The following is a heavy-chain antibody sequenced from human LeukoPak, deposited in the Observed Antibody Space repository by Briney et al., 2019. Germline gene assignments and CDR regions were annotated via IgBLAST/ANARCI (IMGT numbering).Heavy chain of an antibody. V-gene: IGHV3-30-3*01. D-gene: IGHD6-19*01. J-gene: IGHJ5*02. CDR3: ARDLGSSGWNWFDP. CDR2: ISYDGSNK. Sequence: GGSLRLSCAASGFTFSSYAMHWVRQAPGKGLEWVAVISYDGSNKYYADSVKGRFTISRDNSKNTLYLQMNSLKAEDTAVYYCARDLGSSGWNWFDPWGQGTLVTVSS. CDR1: GFTFSSYA.